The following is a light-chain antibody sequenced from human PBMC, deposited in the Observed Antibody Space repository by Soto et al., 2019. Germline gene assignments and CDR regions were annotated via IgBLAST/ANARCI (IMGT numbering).Light chain of an antibody. J-gene: IGLJ1*01. V-gene: IGLV2-11*01. CDR2: DVN. CDR1: SNY. Sequence: QSALTQPRSVSGSPGQSVTISCTETSNYVSWYQQHPGKAPKLLISDVNQRPSGVPDRFSGSKSGRTASLTISGLLAEDEADYYCCSFAGRYTSFVFGPGTKLTVL. CDR3: CSFAGRYTSFV.